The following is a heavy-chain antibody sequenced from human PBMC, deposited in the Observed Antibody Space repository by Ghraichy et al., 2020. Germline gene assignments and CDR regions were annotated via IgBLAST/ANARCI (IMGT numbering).Heavy chain of an antibody. J-gene: IGHJ5*02. D-gene: IGHD3-22*01. V-gene: IGHV4-4*02. CDR3: ARVGEARRDYYDSSGYYFGP. CDR2: IYHSGST. Sequence: SETLSLTCAVSGGSISSSNWWSWVRQPPGKGLEWIGEIYHSGSTNYNPSLKSRVTISVDKSKNQFSLKLSSVTAADTVVYYCARVGEARRDYYDSSGYYFGPWGQGTLVTVSS. CDR1: GGSISSSNW.